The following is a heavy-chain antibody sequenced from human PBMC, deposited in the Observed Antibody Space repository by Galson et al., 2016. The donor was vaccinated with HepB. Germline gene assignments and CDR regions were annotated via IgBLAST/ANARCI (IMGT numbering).Heavy chain of an antibody. CDR2: IYPADSDV. Sequence: QSGAEVKKPGESLKISCKTSGYSFTSYWIGWVRQMPGQGLEWMAIIYPADSDVRYSPSFQGHVTISVDKSTSTAFLQWSSLRASDTAMYYCARRGGGFTGYGDYWGQGTLVTVSS. CDR1: GYSFTSYW. J-gene: IGHJ4*02. CDR3: ARRGGGFTGYGDY. V-gene: IGHV5-51*01. D-gene: IGHD5-12*01.